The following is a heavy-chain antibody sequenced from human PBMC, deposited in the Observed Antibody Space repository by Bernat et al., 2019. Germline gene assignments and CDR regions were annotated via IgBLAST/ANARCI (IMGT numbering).Heavy chain of an antibody. CDR3: ARRKAEADERFDY. D-gene: IGHD2-15*01. CDR1: GGSISSYY. Sequence: QVQLQESGPGLVKPSETLSLTCTVSGGSISSYYWTWIRQPPGKGLEWIGYIYNSGSTNYNPSLKSRVTIALDTSKNQFSLKLSSVTAADTAVYYCARRKAEADERFDYWGQGTLVTVSS. J-gene: IGHJ4*02. V-gene: IGHV4-59*08. CDR2: IYNSGST.